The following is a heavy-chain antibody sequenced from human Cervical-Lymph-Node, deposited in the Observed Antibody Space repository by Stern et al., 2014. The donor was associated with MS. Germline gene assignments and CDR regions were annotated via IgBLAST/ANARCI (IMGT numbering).Heavy chain of an antibody. V-gene: IGHV4-31*03. CDR1: GGSISSGNYY. CDR2: INHSGST. J-gene: IGHJ4*02. D-gene: IGHD3-3*01. CDR3: ARGSREVLLPRFYFDY. Sequence: VQLVQSGPGLVKPSQTLSLTCTVSGGSISSGNYYWSWIRQHPGKGLEWIGSINHSGSTYYNPPLKSRVTTSIDTSKNQFSLKLSSVTAADTSVYYCARGSREVLLPRFYFDYWGQGTLVTVSS.